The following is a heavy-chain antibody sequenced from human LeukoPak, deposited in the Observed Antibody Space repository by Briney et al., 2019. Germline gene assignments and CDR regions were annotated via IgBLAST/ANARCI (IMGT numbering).Heavy chain of an antibody. V-gene: IGHV3-7*04. D-gene: IGHD3-10*01. CDR3: ARRHHFGFLDS. CDR1: GVMFPSYW. CDR2: IKQGRSEK. J-gene: IGHJ4*02. Sequence: GGSLGLSCAASGVMFPSYWMTWVRQAPGKGLEWVANIKQGRSEKYYVDSVKGRFTISRDNAKNSVYLQMNSLRAEDTAVYYCARRHHFGFLDSWGQGTLVTVSP.